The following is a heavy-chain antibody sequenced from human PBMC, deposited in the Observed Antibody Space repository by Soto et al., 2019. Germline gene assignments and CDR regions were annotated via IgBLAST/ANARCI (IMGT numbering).Heavy chain of an antibody. CDR1: GFTVSSNY. V-gene: IGHV3-66*01. CDR2: IYSGGST. Sequence: HGGSLRLSCAASGFTVSSNYMSWFRQATGKGLEWVSVIYSGGSTYYADSVKGRFTISRDNSKNTLYLQMNSLRAEDTAVYYCAREQVLRFLRAYDAFDIWGQGTMVTVSS. J-gene: IGHJ3*02. CDR3: AREQVLRFLRAYDAFDI. D-gene: IGHD3-3*01.